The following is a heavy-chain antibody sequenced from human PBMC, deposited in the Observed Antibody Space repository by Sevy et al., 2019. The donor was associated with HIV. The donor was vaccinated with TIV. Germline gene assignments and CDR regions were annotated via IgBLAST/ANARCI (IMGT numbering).Heavy chain of an antibody. J-gene: IGHJ4*02. CDR2: IRYDGSNK. CDR3: AKAADCSSTSCPFGY. Sequence: GGSLRLSCAASGFTFSSYGMHWVRQAPGKGLEWVAFIRYDGSNKYYAESVKGRFTISRDNSKNTLYLQMNSLRAEDTAVYYCAKAADCSSTSCPFGYWGQGTLVTVSS. D-gene: IGHD2-2*01. CDR1: GFTFSSYG. V-gene: IGHV3-30*02.